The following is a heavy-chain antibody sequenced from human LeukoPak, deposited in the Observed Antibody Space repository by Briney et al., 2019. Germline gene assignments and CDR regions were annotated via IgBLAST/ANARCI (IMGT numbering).Heavy chain of an antibody. CDR1: GVSISGYY. D-gene: IGHD6-13*01. CDR2: INYSGFT. Sequence: TPSETLSLTCTVSGVSISGYYWSWIRQPPGKGLEWIGYINYSGFTKYNPSVKSRITLSVDTPKNQFSLNLTSVTAADTAVYYCARRNIAAAGILIFDYWGQGTLVTVSS. J-gene: IGHJ4*02. V-gene: IGHV4-59*08. CDR3: ARRNIAAAGILIFDY.